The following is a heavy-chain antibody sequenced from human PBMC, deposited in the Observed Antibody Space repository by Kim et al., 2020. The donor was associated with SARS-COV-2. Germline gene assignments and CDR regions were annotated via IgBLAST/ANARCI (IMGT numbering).Heavy chain of an antibody. Sequence: GGSLRLSCAASGFTFSSYSMNWVRQAPGKGLEWVSYISSSSTIYYADSVKGRFTISRDNAKNSLYLQMNSLRAEDTAVYYCARDTGSSWDYWGQGTLVTVSS. CDR2: ISSSSTI. J-gene: IGHJ4*02. CDR1: GFTFSSYS. D-gene: IGHD6-13*01. CDR3: ARDTGSSWDY. V-gene: IGHV3-48*04.